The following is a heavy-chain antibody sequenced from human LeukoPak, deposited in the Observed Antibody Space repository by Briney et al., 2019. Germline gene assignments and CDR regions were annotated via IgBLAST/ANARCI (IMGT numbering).Heavy chain of an antibody. CDR3: ATRHADWGDVDY. CDR1: GGSIRSGGYY. D-gene: IGHD7-27*01. CDR2: IYYSGST. V-gene: IGHV4-31*03. J-gene: IGHJ4*02. Sequence: PSQTLSLTCTVSGGSIRSGGYYWSWIRQHPGKGLDWIGYIYYSGSTYYNPSLKSRVTISVDTSKNQFSLKLSSVTAADTAVYYCATRHADWGDVDYWSQGTLVTVSS.